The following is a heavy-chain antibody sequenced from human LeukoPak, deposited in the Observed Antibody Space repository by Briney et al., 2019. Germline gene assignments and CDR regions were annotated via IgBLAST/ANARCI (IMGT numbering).Heavy chain of an antibody. CDR3: AKGPDYGVTWYFDL. D-gene: IGHD4-17*01. V-gene: IGHV3-33*06. Sequence: GGSLRLSCAASGFTFSSYGMHWVRQAPGKGLEWVAVIWYDGSNKYYADSVKGRFTISRDNSKNTLYLQMNSLRAEDTAVYYCAKGPDYGVTWYFDLWGRGTLVTVSS. CDR2: IWYDGSNK. J-gene: IGHJ2*01. CDR1: GFTFSSYG.